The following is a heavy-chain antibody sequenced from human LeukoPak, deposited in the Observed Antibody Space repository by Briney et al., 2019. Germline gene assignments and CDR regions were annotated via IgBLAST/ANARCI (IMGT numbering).Heavy chain of an antibody. CDR2: ISHSGST. V-gene: IGHV4-38-2*02. D-gene: IGHD6-13*01. CDR3: ARELVQLVGRPYFDY. CDR1: GYSISSGYY. Sequence: SETLSLTCNVSGYSISSGYYWGWIRQPPGKGLEWIGSISHSGSTYYNPSLESRVTISVDTSKNQFSLKLSSVTAADTAVYYCARELVQLVGRPYFDYWGQGTLVTVSS. J-gene: IGHJ4*02.